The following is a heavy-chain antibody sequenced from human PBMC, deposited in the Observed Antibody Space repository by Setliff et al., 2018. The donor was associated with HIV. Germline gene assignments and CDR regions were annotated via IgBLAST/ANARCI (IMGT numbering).Heavy chain of an antibody. CDR1: GFTFSSYW. J-gene: IGHJ3*01. CDR2: INGDGTTK. CDR3: AKRTIGSNNWYACDV. Sequence: GGSLRLSCAASGFTFSSYWMHWVRQAPGEGLMWVSRINGDGTTKRYAESVQGRFIISRDNAKNTMYLEMNSLRAEDTAVYYCAKRTIGSNNWYACDVWGQGTMVTVSS. V-gene: IGHV3-74*01. D-gene: IGHD1-1*01.